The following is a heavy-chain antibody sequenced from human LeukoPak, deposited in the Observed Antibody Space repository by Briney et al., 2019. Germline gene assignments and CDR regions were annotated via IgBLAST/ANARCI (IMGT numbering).Heavy chain of an antibody. Sequence: HPGKSLRLSCAASGVTFSSYGMHWGRQAPRKGVEWVAVISYDGGNKYYADSVKGRFTISRDNSKNSLYLKMNSLRAEDTALYYCAKDMDSSGWYAYWGQGTLVSVSS. CDR2: ISYDGGNK. V-gene: IGHV3-30*18. CDR1: GVTFSSYG. D-gene: IGHD6-19*01. J-gene: IGHJ4*02. CDR3: AKDMDSSGWYAY.